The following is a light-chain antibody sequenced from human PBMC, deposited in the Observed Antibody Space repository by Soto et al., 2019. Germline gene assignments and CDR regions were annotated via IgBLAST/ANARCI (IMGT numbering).Light chain of an antibody. J-gene: IGKJ4*01. CDR3: QQYGSSPLT. CDR1: QSVSSSY. CDR2: GAS. Sequence: EIVLTQSPGTLSLSPGERATLSCRASQSVSSSYLAWYQQKPGQAPRLLIYGASSRATGIPDRFRGSGSGTDFTLTISRLAPEDFAVYYSQQYGSSPLTFGGGTKVEIK. V-gene: IGKV3-20*01.